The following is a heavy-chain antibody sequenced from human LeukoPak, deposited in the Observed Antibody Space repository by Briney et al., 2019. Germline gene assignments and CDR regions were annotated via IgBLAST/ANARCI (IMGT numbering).Heavy chain of an antibody. D-gene: IGHD1-26*01. CDR3: AKEWYSGGYFFDY. J-gene: IGHJ4*02. V-gene: IGHV3-30*18. Sequence: GGSLRLSCAASGFTFSSYGMHWVRQAPGKGLEWVAVIPYDGSNKYYADSVRGRFTISRDNSKNTLYLQMNSLRAEDAAVYYCAKEWYSGGYFFDYWGQGTLVTVSS. CDR1: GFTFSSYG. CDR2: IPYDGSNK.